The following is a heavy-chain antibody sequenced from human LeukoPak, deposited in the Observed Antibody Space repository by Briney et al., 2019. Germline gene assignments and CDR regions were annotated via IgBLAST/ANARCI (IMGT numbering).Heavy chain of an antibody. CDR1: GFTFSSYA. Sequence: GGSLRLSCAASGFTFSSYAMNWVRQAPGKGLEWFSFISSSSTYIYYADSVKGRFTISRDNAKNSLYLQMNSLRAEDTAVYYCASAAAHSTPMNYWGQGTLVTVSS. J-gene: IGHJ4*02. CDR2: ISSSSTYI. V-gene: IGHV3-21*01. D-gene: IGHD3-22*01. CDR3: ASAAAHSTPMNY.